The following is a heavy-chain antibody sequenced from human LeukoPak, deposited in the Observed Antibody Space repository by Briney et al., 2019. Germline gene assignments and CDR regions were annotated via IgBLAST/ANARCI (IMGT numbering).Heavy chain of an antibody. CDR2: ISSSSTYI. CDR3: AREGSSMVRGVIIIPADY. CDR1: GFTFSSYS. Sequence: GGSLRLSCAASGFTFSSYSMNWVRQAPGKGLEWVSSISSSSTYIYYADSVKGRFTISRDNAKNSLYLQMNSLRAEDTAVYYCAREGSSMVRGVIIIPADYWGQGTLVTVSS. J-gene: IGHJ4*02. D-gene: IGHD3-10*01. V-gene: IGHV3-21*01.